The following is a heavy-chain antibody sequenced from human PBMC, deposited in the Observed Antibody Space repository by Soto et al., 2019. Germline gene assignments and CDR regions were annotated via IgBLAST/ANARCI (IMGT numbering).Heavy chain of an antibody. CDR2: IYYSGST. J-gene: IGHJ5*02. CDR1: GGSISSGDYY. V-gene: IGHV4-30-4*01. CDR3: ARERPDGCKLDP. D-gene: IGHD6-19*01. Sequence: QVQLQESGPGLVKPSQTLSLTCTVSGGSISSGDYYWSWIRQPPGKGLEWIGYIYYSGSTYYNPSLKSRVTKSVDTSKTQFSLNLSSVTAADPAVYYCARERPDGCKLDPWGQGTLVTVSS.